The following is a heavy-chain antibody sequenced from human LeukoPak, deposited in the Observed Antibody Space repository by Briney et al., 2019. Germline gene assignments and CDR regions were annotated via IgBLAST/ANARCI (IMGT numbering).Heavy chain of an antibody. J-gene: IGHJ4*02. CDR3: ARDVALDY. V-gene: IGHV4-39*07. CDR2: IYHSGST. Sequence: PSETLSLTCTVSGGSISSSSYYWGWIRQPPGKGLEWIGSIYHSGSTYYNPSLKSRVTISVDTSKNQFSLKLSSVTAADTAVYYCARDVALDYWGQGTLVTVSS. CDR1: GGSISSSSYY. D-gene: IGHD2-21*01.